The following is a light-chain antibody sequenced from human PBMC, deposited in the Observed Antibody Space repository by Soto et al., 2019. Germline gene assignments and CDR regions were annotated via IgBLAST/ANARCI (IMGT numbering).Light chain of an antibody. CDR3: QQYDSYSRT. CDR2: DAS. J-gene: IGKJ1*01. CDR1: QTISTW. Sequence: DIQMTQSPSTLSASVGDRVTITCRASQTISTWLAWYQQEPGKAPKLLIYDASSLQGGVPSRFSGSGSGTEFTLTISSLQPDDFATYYCQQYDSYSRTFGQGTKVDIK. V-gene: IGKV1-5*01.